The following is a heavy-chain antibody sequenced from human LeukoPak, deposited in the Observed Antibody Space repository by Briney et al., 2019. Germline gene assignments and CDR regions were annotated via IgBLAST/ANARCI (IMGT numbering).Heavy chain of an antibody. CDR3: ARVRRLGYFDY. J-gene: IGHJ4*02. CDR2: IKQDGSEK. V-gene: IGHV3-7*01. D-gene: IGHD4-17*01. CDR1: GFTFSSYW. Sequence: GGSLRLSCAASGFTFSSYWMSWVRQAPGKGLEWVANIKQDGSEKYYVDSVKGRFTISRDNAKNSLYLQMNSLRAEDTAVYYSARVRRLGYFDYWGQGTLVTVSS.